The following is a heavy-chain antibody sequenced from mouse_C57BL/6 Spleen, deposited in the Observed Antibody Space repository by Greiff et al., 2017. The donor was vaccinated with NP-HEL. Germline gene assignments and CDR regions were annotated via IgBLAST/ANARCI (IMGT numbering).Heavy chain of an antibody. Sequence: QVQLKQPGAELVRPGSSVKLSCKASGYTFTSYWMHWVKQRPIQGLEWIGNIDPSDSETHYNQKFKDKATLTVDKSSSTAYMQLSSLTSEDSAVYYCARTVVARWYFDVWGTGTTVTVSS. D-gene: IGHD1-1*01. CDR1: GYTFTSYW. J-gene: IGHJ1*03. CDR3: ARTVVARWYFDV. V-gene: IGHV1-52*01. CDR2: IDPSDSET.